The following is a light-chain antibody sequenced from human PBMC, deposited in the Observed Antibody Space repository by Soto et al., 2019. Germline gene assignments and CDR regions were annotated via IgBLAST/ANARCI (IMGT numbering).Light chain of an antibody. CDR1: GSDVGDYNY. Sequence: QSVLTQPASVSGSPGQSITISCTGTGSDVGDYNYVSWYQQHPGKAPKLMIYDVSYRPSWVSYRFSGSKSGNTASLTISGLQAEDEADYYCGSYTSSTTVVFGGGTKVTVL. V-gene: IGLV2-14*01. CDR3: GSYTSSTTVV. J-gene: IGLJ2*01. CDR2: DVS.